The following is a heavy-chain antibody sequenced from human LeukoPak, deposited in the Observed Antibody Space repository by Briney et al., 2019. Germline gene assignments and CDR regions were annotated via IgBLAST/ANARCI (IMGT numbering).Heavy chain of an antibody. CDR1: GYTFTGYY. V-gene: IGHV1-2*02. CDR2: INPNRGGT. J-gene: IGHJ5*02. CDR3: ARGDDLGYCSGGSCYSLRNWFDP. Sequence: GSSVRVSCKASGYTFTGYYIHWVGQAPGQGVEWMGWINPNRGGTNYAQKFQGRVTMTRDTSISTAYMELTRLRSDDTPVYYCARGDDLGYCSGGSCYSLRNWFDPWGQGTLVTVSS. D-gene: IGHD2-15*01.